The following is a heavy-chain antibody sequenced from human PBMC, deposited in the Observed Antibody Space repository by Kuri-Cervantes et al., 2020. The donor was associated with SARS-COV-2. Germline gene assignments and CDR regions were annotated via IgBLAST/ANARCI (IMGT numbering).Heavy chain of an antibody. CDR2: INSDVSSA. V-gene: IGHV3-74*01. D-gene: IGHD3-3*01. Sequence: GGSLRLTCAASGLTFSSYWMHWFRQAPGKGLVWVSRINSDVSSASYADSVKGRFTISRDNAKNTLYLQMNSLSAEDTAVYYCARDRFDFLSGYYGGLDYWGQGTLVTVSS. CDR1: GLTFSSYW. CDR3: ARDRFDFLSGYYGGLDY. J-gene: IGHJ4*02.